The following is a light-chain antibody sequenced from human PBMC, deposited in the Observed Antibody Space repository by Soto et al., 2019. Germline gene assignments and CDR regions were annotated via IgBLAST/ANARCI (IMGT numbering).Light chain of an antibody. J-gene: IGKJ4*01. CDR3: QQCFSTPLLT. Sequence: DIQMTQSPSSLSASVGDRVTITCRASQSISTFLNWYQQKPGKAPKLLIYGASNLESGVPSTFSGSGSGTDHTLTISSLQPVDFATYYCQQCFSTPLLTFGGGTKVEIK. CDR2: GAS. CDR1: QSISTF. V-gene: IGKV1-39*01.